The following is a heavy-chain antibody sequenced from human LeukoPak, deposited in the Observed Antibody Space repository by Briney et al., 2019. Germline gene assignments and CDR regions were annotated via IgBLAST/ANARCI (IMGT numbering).Heavy chain of an antibody. CDR2: IFYTGST. J-gene: IGHJ4*02. Sequence: SETLSLTCTVSSGSISTSNYYWGWVRQPPGKALEWIGNIFYTGSTYYSPSLKSRVTISLDTSRNQFSLRLNSVTAADTAVYYCASPGRVEMATIMKYWGQGTLVTVSS. CDR1: SGSISTSNYY. V-gene: IGHV4-39*07. D-gene: IGHD5-24*01. CDR3: ASPGRVEMATIMKY.